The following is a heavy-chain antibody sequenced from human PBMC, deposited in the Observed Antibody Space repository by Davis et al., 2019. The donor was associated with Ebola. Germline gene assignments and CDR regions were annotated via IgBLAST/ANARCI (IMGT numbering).Heavy chain of an antibody. J-gene: IGHJ5*02. CDR1: GGSFSGYY. D-gene: IGHD6-13*01. V-gene: IGHV4-34*01. Sequence: MPSETLSLTCAVYGGSFSGYYWSWIRQPPGKGLEWIGEINHSGSTNYNPSLKSRVPISVDPSKNQFSLKLSSVTATDTAVYYCARHRYSSSWYSITNWFDPWGQGTLVTVSS. CDR2: INHSGST. CDR3: ARHRYSSSWYSITNWFDP.